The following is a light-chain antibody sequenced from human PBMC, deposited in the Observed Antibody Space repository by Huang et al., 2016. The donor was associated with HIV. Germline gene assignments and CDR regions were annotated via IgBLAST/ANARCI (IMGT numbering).Light chain of an antibody. CDR3: MQGTHWPLT. V-gene: IGKV2-30*02. CDR2: KFS. Sequence: DVVMTQSPLSLPVTLGQPASISCRSSQSLVHSDGNTYLSWFQQRPGQSPRRLMYKFSNRDSGVPDRFSGSGSGTDFTLKISRVEAEDVGVYYCMQGTHWPLTFGGGTKVEIK. J-gene: IGKJ4*01. CDR1: QSLVHSDGNTY.